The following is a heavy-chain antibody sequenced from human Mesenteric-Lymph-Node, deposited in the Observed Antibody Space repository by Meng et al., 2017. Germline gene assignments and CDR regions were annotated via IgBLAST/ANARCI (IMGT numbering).Heavy chain of an antibody. Sequence: NPGASVKVSCKVSGYPFTSYALNWVRQAPGPGLEWIGWINTNTGNPTYAQGFTGRFVFSLDNSVSTAYLQINSLKAEDTAVYYCARVESSGYYYLFDYWGQGTLVTVSS. J-gene: IGHJ4*02. D-gene: IGHD3-22*01. CDR3: ARVESSGYYYLFDY. CDR1: GYPFTSYA. CDR2: INTNTGNP. V-gene: IGHV7-4-1*02.